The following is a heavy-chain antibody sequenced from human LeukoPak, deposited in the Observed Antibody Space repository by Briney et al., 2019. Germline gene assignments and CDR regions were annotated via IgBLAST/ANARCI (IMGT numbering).Heavy chain of an antibody. D-gene: IGHD6-19*01. CDR1: GDSVSSKSAA. V-gene: IGHV6-1*01. Sequence: SQTLSLTCAISGDSVSSKSAAWNWIRQSPSRGLEWLGRTYYRSKWYNVYAVSVKSRIPINPDTSKNQFSLQLNSVTPEDTAVYYCARVGEQWLVFFDYWGQGTLVTVSS. CDR2: TYYRSKWYN. J-gene: IGHJ4*02. CDR3: ARVGEQWLVFFDY.